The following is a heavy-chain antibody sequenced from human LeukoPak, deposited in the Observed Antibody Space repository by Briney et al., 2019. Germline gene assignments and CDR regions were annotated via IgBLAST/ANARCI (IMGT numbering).Heavy chain of an antibody. Sequence: GSLRLSCAASGFTVNSNYMSWVRQAPGKGLEWVSVIYSGGGTYYADSVKGRFTISRDNSKNTLYLQMNSLRAEDTAVYYCARGYSSSSWSLFDYWGQGTLVTVSS. V-gene: IGHV3-53*01. CDR3: ARGYSSSSWSLFDY. CDR2: IYSGGGT. D-gene: IGHD6-6*01. CDR1: GFTVNSNY. J-gene: IGHJ4*02.